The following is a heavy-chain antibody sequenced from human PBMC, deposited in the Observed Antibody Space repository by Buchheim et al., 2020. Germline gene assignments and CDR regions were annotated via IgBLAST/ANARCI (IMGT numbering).Heavy chain of an antibody. J-gene: IGHJ4*02. D-gene: IGHD2-2*01. Sequence: QVQLQQWGAGLLKPSETLSLTCAVYGGSFSGYYWSWIRQPPGKGLEWIGEINHSGSTNYNPSLKSRVTISVDTSKNQFSLKLSSVTAADTAVYYCATRGWMGYCSSTSCPRVDYWGQGTL. CDR2: INHSGST. V-gene: IGHV4-34*01. CDR3: ATRGWMGYCSSTSCPRVDY. CDR1: GGSFSGYY.